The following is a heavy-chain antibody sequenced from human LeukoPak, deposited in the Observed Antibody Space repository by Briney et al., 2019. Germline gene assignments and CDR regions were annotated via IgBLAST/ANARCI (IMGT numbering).Heavy chain of an antibody. J-gene: IGHJ4*02. CDR2: ISGCGGTT. D-gene: IGHD5-12*01. V-gene: IGHV3-23*01. CDR3: AKHSDIAGPTYLDY. CDR1: GFTFSSYA. Sequence: GGSLRLSCAASGFTFSSYAMSWVRQAPGEGLERVSAISGCGGTTYYADSVKGRFTISRDNSKKTVSLQMNNLRAEDTAVYYCAKHSDIAGPTYLDYWGQGTLVTVSP.